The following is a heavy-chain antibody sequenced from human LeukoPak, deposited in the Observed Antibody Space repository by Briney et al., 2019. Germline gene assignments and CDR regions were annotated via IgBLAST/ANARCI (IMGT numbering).Heavy chain of an antibody. J-gene: IGHJ6*02. CDR2: ISSSSSYI. CDR1: GFTFSSYS. CDR3: ARDTMTLHYYYYGMDV. Sequence: GGSLRLSCAASGFTFSSYSMNWVRQAPGKGLEWVSSISSSSSYIYYADSVKGRFTISRDNSKNTLYLQMNSLRAEDTAVYYCARDTMTLHYYYYGMDVWGQGTTVTVSS. D-gene: IGHD3-22*01. V-gene: IGHV3-21*01.